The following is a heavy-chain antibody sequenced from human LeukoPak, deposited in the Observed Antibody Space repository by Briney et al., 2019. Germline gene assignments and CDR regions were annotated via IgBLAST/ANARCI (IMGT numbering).Heavy chain of an antibody. Sequence: PGGSLRLSCAASGFTFSSYAMHWVRQAPGKGLEWVAVISYDGSNKYYADSVKGRFTISRDNSKNTLYLQMNSLRAEDTAVYYCARDRHLVVVAAPHYWGQGTLVTVSS. J-gene: IGHJ4*02. CDR2: ISYDGSNK. D-gene: IGHD2-15*01. CDR3: ARDRHLVVVAAPHY. CDR1: GFTFSSYA. V-gene: IGHV3-30-3*01.